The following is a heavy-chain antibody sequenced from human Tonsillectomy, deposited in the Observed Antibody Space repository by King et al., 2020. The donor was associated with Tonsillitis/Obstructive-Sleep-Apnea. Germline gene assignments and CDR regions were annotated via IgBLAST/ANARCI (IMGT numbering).Heavy chain of an antibody. D-gene: IGHD1-26*01. V-gene: IGHV4-61*01. CDR1: GGSVSSGSYH. CDR2: INYSGST. Sequence: VQLQESDPGLVKPSETLSLTCTVSGGSVSSGSYHWSWIRQPPGKGLEWIGYINYSGSTNYNPSLKSRVTISVDTSKNQFSLRLSSVTAADTAAYYCARGAWELPIWGQGTMVTVSS. J-gene: IGHJ3*02. CDR3: ARGAWELPI.